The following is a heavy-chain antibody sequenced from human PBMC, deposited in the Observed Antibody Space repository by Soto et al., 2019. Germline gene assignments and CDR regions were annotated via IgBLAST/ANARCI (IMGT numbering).Heavy chain of an antibody. D-gene: IGHD4-17*01. Sequence: PSETLSLTCTVSGGSVSSGSYYWSWIRQPPGKGLEWIGYIYYSGSTNYNPSLKSRVTISVDTSKNQFSLKLSSVTAAVTAVYYCARDYGDYVGYGMDVWGQGTTVTVSS. V-gene: IGHV4-61*01. CDR1: GGSVSSGSYY. CDR3: ARDYGDYVGYGMDV. J-gene: IGHJ6*02. CDR2: IYYSGST.